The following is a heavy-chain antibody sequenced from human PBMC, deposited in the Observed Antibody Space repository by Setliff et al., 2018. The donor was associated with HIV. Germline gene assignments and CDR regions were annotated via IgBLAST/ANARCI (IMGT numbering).Heavy chain of an antibody. D-gene: IGHD2-2*01. CDR2: IYYSGST. CDR1: GASVSIGGFY. Sequence: KTSETLSLTCTVSGASVSIGGFYWSWIRQPPGKGLEWIGYIYYSGSTYYNPSLKGRVTMSVDTSKNQFSLNLSSVTAADTAVYYCARDRMPMASWVPDKWGQGTLVTVSS. J-gene: IGHJ4*02. CDR3: ARDRMPMASWVPDK. V-gene: IGHV4-61*08.